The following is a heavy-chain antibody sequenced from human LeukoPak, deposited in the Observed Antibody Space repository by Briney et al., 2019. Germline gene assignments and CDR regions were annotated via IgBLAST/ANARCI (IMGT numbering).Heavy chain of an antibody. D-gene: IGHD3-10*01. CDR1: GGSISSSSYY. V-gene: IGHV4-39*01. CDR3: ARPEEGLWFGELTGAFDI. CDR2: IYYSGST. Sequence: PSETLSLTCTVSGGSISSSSYYWGWIRQPPGKGLEWIGSIYYSGSTYYNPSLKSRVTISVDTSKNQFSLKLSSVTAADTAVYYCARPEEGLWFGELTGAFDIWGQGTMVTVSS. J-gene: IGHJ3*02.